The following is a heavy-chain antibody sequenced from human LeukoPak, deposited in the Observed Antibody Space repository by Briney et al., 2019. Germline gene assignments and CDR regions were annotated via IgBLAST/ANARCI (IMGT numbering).Heavy chain of an antibody. D-gene: IGHD1-20*01. J-gene: IGHJ4*02. Sequence: SETLSLICSVSGGSICSRNYFWGWIRQPRGQGVEWIGSIFYSGSTYYNPSLKGRVTISLDTSKNQFSLKLSSVTATDTAVYYCASVDYNWNYFHFWGQGTLVTVSS. CDR3: ASVDYNWNYFHF. CDR2: IFYSGST. CDR1: GGSICSRNYF. V-gene: IGHV4-39*01.